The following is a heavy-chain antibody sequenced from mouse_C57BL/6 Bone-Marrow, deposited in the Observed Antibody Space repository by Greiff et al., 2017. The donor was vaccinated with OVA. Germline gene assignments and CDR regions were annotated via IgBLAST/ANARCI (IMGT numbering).Heavy chain of an antibody. V-gene: IGHV1-5*01. CDR2: IYPGNSDT. D-gene: IGHD1-1*01. Sequence: VQLKESGTVLARPGASVKMSCKTSGYTFTSYWMHWVKQRPGQGLEWIGAIYPGNSDTSYSQKFKGKAKLTAATSASTAYMKLSSLTNEDSAVYYCTRHYAYWGQGTSLTVSS. CDR3: TRHYAY. CDR1: GYTFTSYW. J-gene: IGHJ2*02.